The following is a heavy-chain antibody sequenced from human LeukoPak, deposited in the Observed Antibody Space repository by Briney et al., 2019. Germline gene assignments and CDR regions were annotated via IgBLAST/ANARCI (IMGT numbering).Heavy chain of an antibody. D-gene: IGHD3-22*01. J-gene: IGHJ4*02. CDR1: GYTFTSYG. CDR2: ISAYNGNT. CDR3: ARYYDSSGYYFGGELYGDY. Sequence: ASVKVSCKASGYTFTSYGISWVRQAPGQGLEWMGWISAYNGNTNYAQKLQGRVTMTTDTSTSTAYMELRSLRSDDTAVYYCARYYDSSGYYFGGELYGDYWGQGTLVTVSS. V-gene: IGHV1-18*01.